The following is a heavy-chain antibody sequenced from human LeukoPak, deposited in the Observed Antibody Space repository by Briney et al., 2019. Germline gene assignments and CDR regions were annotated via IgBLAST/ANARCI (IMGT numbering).Heavy chain of an antibody. CDR3: AREGAAAGNHYYYGMDV. CDR2: IKQDGSEK. Sequence: GGSLRLSCAASGFTFSSYWMSWVRQAPGKGLEWVANIKQDGSEKYYVDSVKGRFTISRDNAKNSLYLQMNSLRAEDTAVYYCAREGAAAGNHYYYGMDVWGQGTLVTVSS. D-gene: IGHD6-13*01. V-gene: IGHV3-7*01. CDR1: GFTFSSYW. J-gene: IGHJ6*02.